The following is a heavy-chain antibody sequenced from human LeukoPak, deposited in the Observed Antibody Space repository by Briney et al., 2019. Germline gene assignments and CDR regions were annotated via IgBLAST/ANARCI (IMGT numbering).Heavy chain of an antibody. CDR3: AKGRSNIVVVPAAMEVDD. J-gene: IGHJ4*02. V-gene: IGHV3-30*02. CDR2: IRYDGSNK. D-gene: IGHD2-2*01. CDR1: GFTFSSYG. Sequence: GGSLRLSCAASGFTFSSYGMHWVRQAPGKGLEWVAFIRYDGSNKYYADSVKGRFTISRDNSKNTLYLQMNSLRAEDTAVYYCAKGRSNIVVVPAAMEVDDWGQGTLVTVSS.